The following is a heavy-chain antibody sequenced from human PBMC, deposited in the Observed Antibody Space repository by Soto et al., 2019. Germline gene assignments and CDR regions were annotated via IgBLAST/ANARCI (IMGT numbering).Heavy chain of an antibody. Sequence: QLQLQESGPGLVKPSETLSLTCSVSGGSISSSLSYWGWIRQPPGKGLEWIGSIYYSGTSYYKASPESRVTLSLDTAKNQFSLKLTSGTAAETGVYYCARPLSRHGDYLFDYWGQGTLVTVSS. J-gene: IGHJ4*02. CDR1: GGSISSSLSY. CDR2: IYYSGTS. CDR3: ARPLSRHGDYLFDY. V-gene: IGHV4-39*01. D-gene: IGHD4-17*01.